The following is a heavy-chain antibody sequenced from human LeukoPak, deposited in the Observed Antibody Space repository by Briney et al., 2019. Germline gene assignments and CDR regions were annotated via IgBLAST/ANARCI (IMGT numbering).Heavy chain of an antibody. CDR1: GGSISSYY. J-gene: IGHJ6*02. CDR2: IYYSGST. V-gene: IGHV4-59*01. Sequence: PSETLSLTCTVSGGSISSYYWSWIRQPPGKGLEWIGYIYYSGSTNYNPSLKSRVTISVDTSKNQFSLKLSSVTAADTAVYYCARASGGFHYYYGMDVWGQGTTVTVSS. CDR3: ARASGGFHYYYGMDV. D-gene: IGHD2-15*01.